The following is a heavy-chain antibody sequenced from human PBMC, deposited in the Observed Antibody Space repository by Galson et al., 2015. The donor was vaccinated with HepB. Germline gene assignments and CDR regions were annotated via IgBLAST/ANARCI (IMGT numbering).Heavy chain of an antibody. V-gene: IGHV3-30*18. J-gene: IGHJ6*02. CDR1: GFTFSYYD. CDR3: AKVRRIFGVVIKDSNAMDV. CDR2: ISSDGSKK. D-gene: IGHD3-3*01. Sequence: SLRLSCAASGFTFSYYDIHWVRQAPGKGLEWVAVISSDGSKKYFRDSVKGRFTISRDSSRNTLYLQMNSLRAEDTAVYYCAKVRRIFGVVIKDSNAMDVWGQGTTVTVTS.